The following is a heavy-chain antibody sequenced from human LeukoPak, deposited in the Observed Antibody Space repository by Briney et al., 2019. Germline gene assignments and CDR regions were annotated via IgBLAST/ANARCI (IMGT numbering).Heavy chain of an antibody. D-gene: IGHD2-15*01. CDR2: IYYSGST. CDR3: ARDLHCSGGSCHGWFDP. J-gene: IGHJ5*02. CDR1: GGSISSYY. Sequence: SETLSHTCTVSGGSISSYYWSWIRQPPGKGPEWIGYIYYSGSTNYNPSLKSRVTISVDTSKNQFSLKLSSVTAADTAVYYCARDLHCSGGSCHGWFDPWGQGTLVTVSS. V-gene: IGHV4-59*01.